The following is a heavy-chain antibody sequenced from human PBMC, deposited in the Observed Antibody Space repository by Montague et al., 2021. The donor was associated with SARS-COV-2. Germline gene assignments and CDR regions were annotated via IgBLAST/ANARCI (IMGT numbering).Heavy chain of an antibody. CDR3: AREFRIELWQTNWYFGL. Sequence: SETLSLTCEVSGDSISSYYWSWIRQSPGKGLEWIGNFGHSGDTKYNPSLKSRATISVDTSKNQFALRLHSVTAADTAVYYCAREFRIELWQTNWYFGLWGRGTLVTVSS. CDR2: FGHSGDT. V-gene: IGHV4-59*01. J-gene: IGHJ2*01. CDR1: GDSISSYY. D-gene: IGHD3-16*01.